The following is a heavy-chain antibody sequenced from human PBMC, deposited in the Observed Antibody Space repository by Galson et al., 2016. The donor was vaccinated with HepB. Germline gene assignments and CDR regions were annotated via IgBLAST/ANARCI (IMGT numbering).Heavy chain of an antibody. J-gene: IGHJ4*02. CDR1: AFTFSDYA. CDR3: AGVSTLRVGWSSPWGLDY. V-gene: IGHV3-30*08. CDR2: ISSDGSSR. D-gene: IGHD3-16*01. Sequence: SLRLSCAASAFTFSDYAIHWVRQAPGKGLEWVTFISSDGSSRSYAGSVKGRFTVSRDNSKSTVYRRMDRLKPDDTAVYYRAGVSTLRVGWSSPWGLDYWGQGTLVTVSS.